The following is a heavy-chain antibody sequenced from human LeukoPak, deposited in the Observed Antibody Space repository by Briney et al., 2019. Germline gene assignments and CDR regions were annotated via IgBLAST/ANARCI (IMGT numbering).Heavy chain of an antibody. CDR1: GGTFSSYA. CDR3: ARGRIYGYEYDSSGYYPQSYYFDY. V-gene: IGHV1-69*13. Sequence: SVKVSCKASGGTFSSYAISWVRQAPGQGLEWMGGIIPIFGTANYAQKFQGRVTITADESTSTAYMELSSLRSEDTAVYYCARGRIYGYEYDSSGYYPQSYYFDYWGQGTLVTVSS. J-gene: IGHJ4*02. D-gene: IGHD3-22*01. CDR2: IIPIFGTA.